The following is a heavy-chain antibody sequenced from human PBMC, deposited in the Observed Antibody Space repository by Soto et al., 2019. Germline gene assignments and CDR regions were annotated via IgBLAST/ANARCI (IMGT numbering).Heavy chain of an antibody. V-gene: IGHV3-23*01. D-gene: IGHD3-10*01. Sequence: PGGSLRLSCVASGLTFGSRAMSWVRQAPGEGLQWVSTITDTGGDAKYADSVGGRFVISRDNSKKTLYLQMTSLTAEDSAMYFCARGSTDSYPGSRIFDFWGGGTLVTVSS. CDR2: ITDTGGDA. CDR3: ARGSTDSYPGSRIFDF. CDR1: GLTFGSRA. J-gene: IGHJ4*02.